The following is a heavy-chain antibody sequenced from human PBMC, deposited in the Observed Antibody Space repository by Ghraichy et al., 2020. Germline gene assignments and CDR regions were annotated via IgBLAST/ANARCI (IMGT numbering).Heavy chain of an antibody. CDR1: GGSFSGYY. D-gene: IGHD3-10*01. Sequence: GSLRLSCAVYGGSFSGYYWSWIRQPPGKGLEWIGEINHSGSTNYNPSLKSRVTISVDTSKNQFSLKLSSVTAADTAVYYCARGLGSDWGQGTLVTVSS. V-gene: IGHV4-34*01. J-gene: IGHJ4*02. CDR3: ARGLGSD. CDR2: INHSGST.